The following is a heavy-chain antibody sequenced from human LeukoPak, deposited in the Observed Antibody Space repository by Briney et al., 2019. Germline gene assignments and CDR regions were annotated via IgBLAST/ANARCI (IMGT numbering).Heavy chain of an antibody. D-gene: IGHD3-9*01. Sequence: TSVTVSFTASGFTFTSSAVQWVRQARGQRLEWIGWIVVGSGNTNYTQKFQERVTITRDMSTSTACMELSSLRSEDTAVYYCAASGFDWLLGTYYFDYWGQGTLVTVSS. J-gene: IGHJ4*02. CDR2: IVVGSGNT. V-gene: IGHV1-58*01. CDR1: GFTFTSSA. CDR3: AASGFDWLLGTYYFDY.